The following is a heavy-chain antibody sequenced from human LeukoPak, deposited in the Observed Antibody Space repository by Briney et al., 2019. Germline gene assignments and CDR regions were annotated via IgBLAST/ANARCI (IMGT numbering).Heavy chain of an antibody. J-gene: IGHJ4*02. V-gene: IGHV3-30-3*01. CDR3: ARNPGRTLVVVTAVDY. Sequence: GGSLRLSCAASGFTFSSHAMHWVRQAPGKGLEWVGVISYDGSNKYYGDSAKGRFTITRDNSKNTLYVQMNSLRVEDTAVYYCARNPGRTLVVVTAVDYWGQGTLVTVSS. CDR2: ISYDGSNK. CDR1: GFTFSSHA. D-gene: IGHD2-21*02.